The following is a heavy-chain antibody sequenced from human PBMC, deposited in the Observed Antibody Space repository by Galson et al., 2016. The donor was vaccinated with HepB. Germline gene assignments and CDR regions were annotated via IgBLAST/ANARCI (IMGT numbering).Heavy chain of an antibody. CDR2: THHEGSLR. D-gene: IGHD7-27*01. J-gene: IGHJ3*02. Sequence: SLRLSCAASGFTFSNSWLAWVRQGPAGEKLELVALTHHEGSLRFYGASVEGRFTVSRDNAENSWYLQMNSLRDEDTATYFCARDPSWGAVDIWGQGTTVTVSS. CDR1: GFTFSNSW. CDR3: ARDPSWGAVDI. V-gene: IGHV3-7*01.